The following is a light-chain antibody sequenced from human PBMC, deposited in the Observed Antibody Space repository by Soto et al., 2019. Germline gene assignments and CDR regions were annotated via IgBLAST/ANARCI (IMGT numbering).Light chain of an antibody. Sequence: IHRTQSPSTLSGSVGRRGTITCRASQSVSTWLAWYQQKPGKAPKLLIYAASSLQSGVPSRFRGSGSGTDFTLTISSLQPEDFATYYCQPSYSTPRTFGHGTQVDIK. J-gene: IGKJ1*01. V-gene: IGKV1-39*01. CDR3: QPSYSTPRT. CDR2: AAS. CDR1: QSVSTW.